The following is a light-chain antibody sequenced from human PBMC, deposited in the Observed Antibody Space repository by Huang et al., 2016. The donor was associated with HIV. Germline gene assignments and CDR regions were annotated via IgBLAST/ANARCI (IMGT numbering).Light chain of an antibody. CDR2: AAA. J-gene: IGKJ4*01. CDR1: QTISNY. Sequence: EIVLTQSPATLSLSPGERAILSCRASQTISNYLAWYQQKPGQAPRILIDAAANMATGIPVRFSGSGSGTDFTRTISSLEPEDVGVYYCQQRTNYPLTFGGGTKVDIK. V-gene: IGKV3-11*01. CDR3: QQRTNYPLT.